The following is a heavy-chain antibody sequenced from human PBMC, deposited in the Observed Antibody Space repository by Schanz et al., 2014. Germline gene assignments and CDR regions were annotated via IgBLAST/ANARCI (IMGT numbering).Heavy chain of an antibody. CDR2: ISVYTGNT. V-gene: IGHV1-18*01. CDR3: ARSAGRDFWSGYYTRFDY. CDR1: GYTFTTYA. D-gene: IGHD3-3*01. J-gene: IGHJ4*02. Sequence: QVQLVQSGAEVKKPGASVRVSCKASGYTFTTYAMSWVRQAPGQGLEWVGWISVYTGNTKYGQKVQGRVTMTAATSTNTAYMELRSLRSDDTAVYYCARSAGRDFWSGYYTRFDYWGQGTLVTVAS.